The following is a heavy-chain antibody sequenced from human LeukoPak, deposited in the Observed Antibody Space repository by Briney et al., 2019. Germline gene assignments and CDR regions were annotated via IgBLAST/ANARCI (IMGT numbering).Heavy chain of an antibody. CDR1: GFTFSTYS. CDR3: AKDVRRCNGACT. V-gene: IGHV3-23*01. D-gene: IGHD2-8*01. J-gene: IGHJ5*02. CDR2: ISATGGDT. Sequence: GGSLRLSCAASGFTFSTYSFIWVRQAPGKGLEWVSGISATGGDTYYADSVKGRFTISRDNSRNTVSLQMNSLRVDDTATYYCAKDVRRCNGACTWGQGTLVTVSS.